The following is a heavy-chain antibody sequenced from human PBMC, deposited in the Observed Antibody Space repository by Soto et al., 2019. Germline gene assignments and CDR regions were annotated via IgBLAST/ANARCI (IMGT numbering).Heavy chain of an antibody. CDR3: ARSPGDSGGDY. J-gene: IGHJ4*02. Sequence: QVQLVQSGAEVKKPGASVKVSCKASGYTFTSYYMHWVRQAPGQGLEWMGIINPSGGSTSYAQKFQGRVPMTGDTSTSTVYMGLGSWRSEDTAVYSCARSPGDSGGDYWGQGTLVPVSS. CDR2: INPSGGST. V-gene: IGHV1-46*01. CDR1: GYTFTSYY. D-gene: IGHD2-15*01.